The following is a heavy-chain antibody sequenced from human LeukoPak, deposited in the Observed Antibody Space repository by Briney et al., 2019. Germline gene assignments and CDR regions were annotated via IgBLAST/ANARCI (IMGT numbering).Heavy chain of an antibody. D-gene: IGHD3-22*01. Sequence: PGGSLRLSCAASGFTVSNNYMSWVRQAPGKGLEWVSVIYSGDTTYYADSVKGRFTISRDNSKNMLYLQMNSLRPEDTAVYYCARGNYYDSSGPGAFDIWGQGTMVTVSS. CDR1: GFTVSNNY. J-gene: IGHJ3*02. V-gene: IGHV3-53*01. CDR2: IYSGDTT. CDR3: ARGNYYDSSGPGAFDI.